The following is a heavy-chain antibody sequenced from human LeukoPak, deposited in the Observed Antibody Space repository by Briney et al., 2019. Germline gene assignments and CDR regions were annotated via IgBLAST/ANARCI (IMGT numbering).Heavy chain of an antibody. D-gene: IGHD3-22*01. CDR3: ARSIHDSSAAGYYYMDV. CDR1: GYTFTSYY. J-gene: IGHJ6*03. Sequence: GASVKVSCKASGYTFTSYYMHWVRQAPGQGLEWMGIINPSGGSTSYAQKFQGRVTMTRDTSTGTVYMELSSLRSEDTAVYYCARSIHDSSAAGYYYMDVWGKGTTVTVSS. CDR2: INPSGGST. V-gene: IGHV1-46*01.